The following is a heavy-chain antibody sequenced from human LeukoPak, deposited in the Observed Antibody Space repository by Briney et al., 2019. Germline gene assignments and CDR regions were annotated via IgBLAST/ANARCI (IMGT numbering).Heavy chain of an antibody. J-gene: IGHJ3*02. Sequence: GGSLRLSCAASGFTFSSYAMSWVRQALGKGLEWVSAISGSGGSTYYADSVKGRFTISRDNSKNTLYLQMNSLRAEDTAVYYCAKGYQLLFYAFDIWGQGTMVTVSS. V-gene: IGHV3-23*01. D-gene: IGHD2-2*01. CDR1: GFTFSSYA. CDR2: ISGSGGST. CDR3: AKGYQLLFYAFDI.